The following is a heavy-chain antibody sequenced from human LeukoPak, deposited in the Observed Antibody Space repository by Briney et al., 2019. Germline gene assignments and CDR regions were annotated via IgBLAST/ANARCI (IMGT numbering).Heavy chain of an antibody. V-gene: IGHV4-59*12. D-gene: IGHD3-10*01. CDR1: GGSISSYY. Sequence: SETLSLTSTVSGGSISSYYWSWIRQPAGKGLEWIGEINHRGSTYYNPSLKSRVTISVDTSKNQFSLKLSSVTAADTAVYYCARNTVERSGIYYNDYWGQGTLVTVSS. CDR2: INHRGST. J-gene: IGHJ4*02. CDR3: ARNTVERSGIYYNDY.